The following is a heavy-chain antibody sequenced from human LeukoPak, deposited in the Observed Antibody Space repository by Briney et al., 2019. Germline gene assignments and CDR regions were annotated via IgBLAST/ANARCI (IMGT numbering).Heavy chain of an antibody. CDR3: ARAPSGIFYYYYIDV. Sequence: SVKVSCKASGYTFTSYGISWVRQAPGQGLEWMGGIIPLFGTTNNTQKFQGRVTLTADESTSTAFMELSSLRPEDTAVYYCARAPSGIFYYYYIDVWGKGTTVTISS. V-gene: IGHV1-69*13. J-gene: IGHJ6*03. D-gene: IGHD3-10*01. CDR2: IIPLFGTT. CDR1: GYTFTSYG.